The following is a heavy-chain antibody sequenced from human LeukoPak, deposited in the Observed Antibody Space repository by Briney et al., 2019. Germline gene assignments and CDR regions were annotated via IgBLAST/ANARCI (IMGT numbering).Heavy chain of an antibody. CDR3: TGDIVVVPAAIPHILDYFDY. Sequence: PGGSLRLSCAASGFTFSNAWMSWVRQAPGKGLEWVGRIKSKTDGGTTDYAAPVKGRFTISRDDSKNTLYLQMNSLKTEDTAVYYCTGDIVVVPAAIPHILDYFDYWGQGTLVTVSS. CDR2: IKSKTDGGTT. V-gene: IGHV3-15*01. J-gene: IGHJ4*02. D-gene: IGHD2-2*02. CDR1: GFTFSNAW.